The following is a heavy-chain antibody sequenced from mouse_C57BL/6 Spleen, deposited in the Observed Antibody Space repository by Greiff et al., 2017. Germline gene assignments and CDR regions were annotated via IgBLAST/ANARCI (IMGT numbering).Heavy chain of an antibody. V-gene: IGHV1-55*01. CDR2: IYPGSGST. J-gene: IGHJ1*03. CDR3: ARHWLLRYFDV. Sequence: VQLQQPGAELVKPGASVKMSCKASGYTFTSYWITWVRQRPGQGLEWIGDIYPGSGSTNYNEKFKSKATLTVDTPSSTAYRQLSSLTSEDSAFYYCARHWLLRYFDVWGTGTTVTVSS. D-gene: IGHD2-3*01. CDR1: GYTFTSYW.